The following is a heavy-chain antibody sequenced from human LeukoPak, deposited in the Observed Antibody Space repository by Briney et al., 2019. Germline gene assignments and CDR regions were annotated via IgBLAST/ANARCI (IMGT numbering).Heavy chain of an antibody. CDR3: AKGGKWDVTPFDY. D-gene: IGHD1-26*01. J-gene: IGHJ4*02. Sequence: PGGSLRLSCAASGFIFTSYSMNWVRQAPGKVLEWVSTISGGGGSTYYADSVKGRFTISRDNSKNTLYLQVNSLRAEDTAVYYCAKGGKWDVTPFDYWGQGTLVTVSS. CDR1: GFIFTSYS. CDR2: ISGGGGST. V-gene: IGHV3-23*01.